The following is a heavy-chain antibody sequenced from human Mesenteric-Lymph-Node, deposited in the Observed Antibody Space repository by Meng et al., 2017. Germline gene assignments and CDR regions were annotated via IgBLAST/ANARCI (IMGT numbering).Heavy chain of an antibody. CDR1: GFTFSTHG. J-gene: IGHJ4*02. CDR2: IWDDGSKK. D-gene: IGHD6-19*01. Sequence: GESLKISCATSGFTFSTHGIHWVRQAPGKGLEWVAVIWDDGSKKNYADSVRGRFTISRDNSKNTVSLQMDSLRAEDTALYYCATSYSSGWKYGYFDYWGQGSLVTVSS. V-gene: IGHV3-33*01. CDR3: ATSYSSGWKYGYFDY.